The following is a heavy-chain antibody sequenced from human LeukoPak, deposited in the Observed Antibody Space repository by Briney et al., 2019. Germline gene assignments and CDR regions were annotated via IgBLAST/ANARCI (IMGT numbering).Heavy chain of an antibody. J-gene: IGHJ4*02. CDR3: AEDIG. V-gene: IGHV3-74*01. Sequence: GGSLRLSCAGSGFIFSGYWMHWVRQAPGKGLMWVSRIKTDGTTTYYADSVKGRFTISRDNSKNTLYLQMNSLRAEDTAVYYCAEDIGWGQGTLVTVSS. CDR2: IKTDGTTT. CDR1: GFIFSGYW.